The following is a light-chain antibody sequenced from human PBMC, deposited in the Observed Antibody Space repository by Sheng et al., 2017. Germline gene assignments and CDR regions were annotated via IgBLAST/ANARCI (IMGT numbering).Light chain of an antibody. J-gene: IGLJ1*01. Sequence: QTVVTQESSFSVSPGGTVTLTCGLHSGSVSISYYPSWFQQTPGQAPRTLIYNTNIRSSGVPDRFSGSILGTKAALTIAGAQADDESDYYCLLSIGSGIRVFGPGTKVTVL. CDR2: NTN. CDR3: LLSIGSGIRV. V-gene: IGLV8-61*01. CDR1: SGSVSISYY.